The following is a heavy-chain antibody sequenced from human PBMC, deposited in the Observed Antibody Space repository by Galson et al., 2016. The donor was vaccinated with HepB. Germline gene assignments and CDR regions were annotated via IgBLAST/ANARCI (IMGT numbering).Heavy chain of an antibody. V-gene: IGHV3-30*18. CDR2: ISTNGINE. CDR3: AKLDCGRDCPRDD. CDR1: GFTFSKYA. D-gene: IGHD2-21*02. Sequence: SLRLSCAASGFTFSKYALHWVRQAPGKGLEWVAVISTNGINEKYEDSVKGRFTVSRDNSKNTVDLQMNSLRPEDTAVYYCAKLDCGRDCPRDDWGQGTLVTVSS. J-gene: IGHJ4*02.